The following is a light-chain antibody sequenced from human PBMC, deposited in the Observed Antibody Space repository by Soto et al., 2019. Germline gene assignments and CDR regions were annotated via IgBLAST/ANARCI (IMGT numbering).Light chain of an antibody. CDR1: QSVLYSSNNNNY. J-gene: IGKJ1*01. Sequence: DIVMTQTPDSLAVSLGERATINCKSSQSVLYSSNNNNYLAWYQQKPGQPPKLLIYLSSTRESGVPDRFSGSGSGTDFTLHSSTLQDEDVAVYYCQQYYSPPRTVGHGTRVEIK. CDR2: LSS. CDR3: QQYYSPPRT. V-gene: IGKV4-1*01.